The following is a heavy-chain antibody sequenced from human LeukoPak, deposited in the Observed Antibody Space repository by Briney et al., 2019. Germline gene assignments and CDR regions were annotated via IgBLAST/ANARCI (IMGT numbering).Heavy chain of an antibody. J-gene: IGHJ4*02. Sequence: GASVKVSCKASGYTFTSYHMHWVRQAPGQGLEWMGWINTNTGNPTYAQGFTGRFVFSLDTSVSTAYLQISSLKAEDTAVYYCARAGVRGVYYYFDYWGQGTLVTVSS. D-gene: IGHD3-10*01. V-gene: IGHV7-4-1*02. CDR3: ARAGVRGVYYYFDY. CDR2: INTNTGNP. CDR1: GYTFTSYH.